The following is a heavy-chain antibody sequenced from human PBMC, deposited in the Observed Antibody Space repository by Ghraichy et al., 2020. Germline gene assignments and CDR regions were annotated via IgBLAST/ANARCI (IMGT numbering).Heavy chain of an antibody. V-gene: IGHV3-23*01. D-gene: IGHD2-15*01. CDR3: GKGYCSGGSCPNDY. J-gene: IGHJ4*02. CDR2: ISDSGGST. Sequence: GESLNISCAASGFTFSIYAMNWVRQAPGKGLEWVSGISDSGGSTYYADSVKGRFTISRDNSKNTLYLQMNGLRAEDTAVYYCGKGYCSGGSCPNDYWGQGTLVTVSS. CDR1: GFTFSIYA.